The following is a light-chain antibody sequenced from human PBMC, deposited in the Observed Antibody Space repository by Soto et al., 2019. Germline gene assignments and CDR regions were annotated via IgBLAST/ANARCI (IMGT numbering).Light chain of an antibody. CDR2: ENN. CDR3: GAWDNSLSAGV. V-gene: IGLV1-51*02. Sequence: QSVLTQPPSVSAAPGQQVSISCSGSSSNIGGRSVSWYQQLPGTSPKLLIYENNKRPSGIPDRFSGSKSGTSATLGITGLQTGYEADYYCGAWDNSLSAGVFGTGTKVTVL. J-gene: IGLJ1*01. CDR1: SSNIGGRS.